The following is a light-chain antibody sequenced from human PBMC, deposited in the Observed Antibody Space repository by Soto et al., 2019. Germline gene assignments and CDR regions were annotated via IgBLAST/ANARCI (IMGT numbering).Light chain of an antibody. CDR1: QSIITF. CDR3: LQLNTYPWT. Sequence: IQLTQSPSTLSASAGDTVTINFRASQSIITFLACYQQKPGKAPKLLIFDASSLKSGVPSRFSGSGSGTEFTLTISSLQPEDVATYYCLQLNTYPWTFGQGTKVDIK. V-gene: IGKV1-9*01. CDR2: DAS. J-gene: IGKJ1*01.